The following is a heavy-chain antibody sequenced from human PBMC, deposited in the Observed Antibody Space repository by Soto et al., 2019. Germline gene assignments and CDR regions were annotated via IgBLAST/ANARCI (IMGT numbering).Heavy chain of an antibody. D-gene: IGHD3-10*01. J-gene: IGHJ4*02. Sequence: GGSLRRSCAASGSSVSNKFMNWGRQAPGRGLEWVSVIYSGGGTYYAESVKGRFTISRDNSKNTVYLQMNTLRPEDTAVYYCAREGGSYGPFDCWGQGTLVTVSS. V-gene: IGHV3-53*01. CDR1: GSSVSNKF. CDR3: AREGGSYGPFDC. CDR2: IYSGGGT.